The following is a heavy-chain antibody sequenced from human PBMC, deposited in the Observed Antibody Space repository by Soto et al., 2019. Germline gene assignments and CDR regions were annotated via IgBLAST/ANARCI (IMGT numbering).Heavy chain of an antibody. CDR1: GFMFSAYT. CDR3: ATPYYYNH. CDR2: ISSDSDHI. V-gene: IGHV3-21*01. Sequence: GGSLRLSCAASGFMFSAYTMNWVRQAPGKGLEWLSSISSDSDHIDYADSVRGRFTVSRDNARKSLYLQMDGLGAEDTGVYYCATPYYYNHWGPGTLVTVSS. J-gene: IGHJ5*02. D-gene: IGHD3-22*01.